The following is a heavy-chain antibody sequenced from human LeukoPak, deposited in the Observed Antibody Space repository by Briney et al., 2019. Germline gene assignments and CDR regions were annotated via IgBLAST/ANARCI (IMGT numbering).Heavy chain of an antibody. CDR3: ARGCSAGTPHNWFDP. CDR2: IYYSGST. CDR1: GGSISSGDYY. V-gene: IGHV4-31*03. D-gene: IGHD6-13*01. Sequence: SETLSLACTVSGGSISSGDYYWNWIRQHPGKGLEWIGYIYYSGSTYYNPSLKSRVTISVDTSKNQFSLKLSSVTAADTAVYYCARGCSAGTPHNWFDPRGQGTLVTVSS. J-gene: IGHJ5*02.